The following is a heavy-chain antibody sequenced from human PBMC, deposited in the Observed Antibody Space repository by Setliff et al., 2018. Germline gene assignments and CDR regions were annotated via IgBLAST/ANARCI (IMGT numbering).Heavy chain of an antibody. CDR1: GFTFDDYG. CDR2: INWNGGST. CDR3: AIEPSIWTGAFDI. Sequence: PGGSLRLSCAASGFTFDDYGMSWVRQAPGKGLEWVSGINWNGGSTGYADSVRGRFIISRDSSKNTMYLHMNSLRPGDTAVYYCAIEPSIWTGAFDIRGQGTMVT. J-gene: IGHJ3*02. V-gene: IGHV3-20*04. D-gene: IGHD3-9*01.